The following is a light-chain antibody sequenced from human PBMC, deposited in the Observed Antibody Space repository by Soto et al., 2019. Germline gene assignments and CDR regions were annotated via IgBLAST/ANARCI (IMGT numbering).Light chain of an antibody. J-gene: IGKJ2*01. CDR2: SAS. CDR3: LQDYNYPPT. V-gene: IGKV1-6*01. Sequence: ASQMTQSPSSLSASVGDRVTITCRASQGIRNDLGWYQQKPGKAPKLLIYSASSLQSGVPSRFSGSGSGTDFTLTISSLQPEDFATYYCLQDYNYPPTFGQGTKLEIK. CDR1: QGIRND.